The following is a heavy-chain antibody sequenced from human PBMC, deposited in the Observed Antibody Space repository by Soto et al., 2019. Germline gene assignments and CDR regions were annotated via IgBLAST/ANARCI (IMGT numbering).Heavy chain of an antibody. Sequence: EGQLLESGGGLVQPVGSLRLSCAASGFTFSSYAMSWVRQAPGKGLEWVSIIGVGGGDRYYPESVKVRFTISRDNSRDRLYLEMNRLRDEDTAVYYCARVRFGELVWGQGTLVTVSS. J-gene: IGHJ4*02. V-gene: IGHV3-23*01. D-gene: IGHD3-10*01. CDR3: ARVRFGELV. CDR1: GFTFSSYA. CDR2: IGVGGGDR.